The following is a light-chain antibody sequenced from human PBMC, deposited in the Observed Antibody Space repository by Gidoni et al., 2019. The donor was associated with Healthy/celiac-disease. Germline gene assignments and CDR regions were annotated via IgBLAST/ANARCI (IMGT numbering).Light chain of an antibody. V-gene: IGKV3-20*01. CDR3: QQYGSSPDVT. J-gene: IGKJ1*01. CDR1: QSVSSSY. Sequence: EIVLTKSQGTLSLSPGERATLSCRASQSVSSSYLAWYQQKPGQAPRLLIYGASSRATGIPDRFSGSVSGTDFTLTISRLEPEDFAVYYCQQYGSSPDVTFGQGTKVEIK. CDR2: GAS.